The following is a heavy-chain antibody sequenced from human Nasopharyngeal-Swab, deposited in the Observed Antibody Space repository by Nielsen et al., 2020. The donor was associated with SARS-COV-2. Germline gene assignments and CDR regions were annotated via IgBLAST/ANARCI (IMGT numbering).Heavy chain of an antibody. V-gene: IGHV3-43*02. CDR3: ANNVYDNAFDI. J-gene: IGHJ3*02. CDR1: GFTFSSYW. D-gene: IGHD3-10*01. CDR2: ISGDGSST. Sequence: GGSLRLSCAASGFTFSSYWMSWVRQAPGKGLEWVSLISGDGSSTYYADSVKGRFTISRDNSKNSLYLQMNSLRTEDTALYYCANNVYDNAFDIWGQGTMVTVSS.